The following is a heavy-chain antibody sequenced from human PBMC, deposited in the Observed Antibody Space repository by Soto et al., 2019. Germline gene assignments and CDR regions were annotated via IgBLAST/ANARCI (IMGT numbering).Heavy chain of an antibody. D-gene: IGHD6-13*01. Sequence: EVQLVESGGGLVQPGGSLRLSCAASGFTFSSYWMSWVRQAPGKGLEWVANIKQDGSEKYYVDSVKGRFTISRDNAKNSLYLQMNSLRAEDTAVYYCAASTRQQLVWGYYYYGMDVWGQGTTVTVSS. CDR2: IKQDGSEK. CDR1: GFTFSSYW. CDR3: AASTRQQLVWGYYYYGMDV. J-gene: IGHJ6*02. V-gene: IGHV3-7*05.